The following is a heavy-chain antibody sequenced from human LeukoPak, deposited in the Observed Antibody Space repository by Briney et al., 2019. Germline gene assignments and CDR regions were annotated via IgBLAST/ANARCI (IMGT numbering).Heavy chain of an antibody. Sequence: SETLSLTCTVSGDSIRGYYWGWIRQSPGKGLEWIGYIYDWGSTNYNPSLKSRVTISGDTSKNQFSLELSSVTAADTAVYYCAREGGFFRPLDYSGQGTLVTVSS. J-gene: IGHJ4*02. V-gene: IGHV4-59*12. D-gene: IGHD3-3*01. CDR1: GDSIRGYY. CDR2: IYDWGST. CDR3: AREGGFFRPLDY.